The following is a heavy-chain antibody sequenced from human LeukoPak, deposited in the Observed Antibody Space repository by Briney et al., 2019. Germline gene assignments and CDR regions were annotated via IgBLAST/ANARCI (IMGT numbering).Heavy chain of an antibody. J-gene: IGHJ4*02. CDR2: IIPIFGTA. D-gene: IGHD3-22*01. V-gene: IGHV1-69*01. Sequence: GSSVKVSCKASGGTFSSYAISWVRQAPGQGLVWMGGIIPIFGTANYAQKFQGRVTITADESTSTAYMELSSLRSEDTAVYYCARDSLHYDSSGYQYYFDYWGQGTLVTVSS. CDR3: ARDSLHYDSSGYQYYFDY. CDR1: GGTFSSYA.